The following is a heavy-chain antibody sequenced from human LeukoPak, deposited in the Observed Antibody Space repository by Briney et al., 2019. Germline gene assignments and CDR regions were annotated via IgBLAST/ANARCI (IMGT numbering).Heavy chain of an antibody. CDR1: GFTLSSYA. CDR2: TSYDESHK. J-gene: IGHJ2*01. V-gene: IGHV3-30-3*01. D-gene: IGHD4-17*01. Sequence: GGSLRLSCAASGFTLSSYAMHWVRQAPGKGLEWVAVTSYDESHKYYADSVKGRFTISRDNSKSTLDLQMNSLRPEDTAVYYCARGTVTPGHWYFDLWGRGTLVTVSS. CDR3: ARGTVTPGHWYFDL.